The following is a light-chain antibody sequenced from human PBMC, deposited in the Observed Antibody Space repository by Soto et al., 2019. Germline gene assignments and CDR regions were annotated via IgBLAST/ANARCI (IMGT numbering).Light chain of an antibody. Sequence: DIQVTQSPPTLSASVGDRVTMTCLASQTISTWMAWYQQKPGKAPKLLVYDASTLQSGVASRFSGSGSGTEFTLIISGLQPDDSATYYCQQYTNTNNPWMFGQGTKVDIK. CDR3: QQYTNTNNPWM. V-gene: IGKV1-5*01. CDR1: QTISTW. J-gene: IGKJ1*01. CDR2: DAS.